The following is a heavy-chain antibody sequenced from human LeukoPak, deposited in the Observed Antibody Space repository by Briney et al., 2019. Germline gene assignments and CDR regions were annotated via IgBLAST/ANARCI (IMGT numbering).Heavy chain of an antibody. J-gene: IGHJ4*02. V-gene: IGHV3-21*01. D-gene: IGHD6-13*01. CDR2: ISSSSSYI. Sequence: GGSLRLSCAASGFTFSSYGMNWVRRAPGKGLEWVSSISSSSSYIYYADSVKGRFTISRDNAKNSLYLQMNSLRAEDTAVYYCAREDVSSSWSDYFDYWGQGTLVTVSS. CDR3: AREDVSSSWSDYFDY. CDR1: GFTFSSYG.